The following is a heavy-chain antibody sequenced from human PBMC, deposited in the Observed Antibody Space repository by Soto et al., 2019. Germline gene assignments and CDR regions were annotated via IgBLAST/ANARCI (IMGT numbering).Heavy chain of an antibody. CDR2: SRNKVKSYTT. V-gene: IGHV3-72*01. D-gene: IGHD1-26*01. Sequence: EEQLVESGGGLVQPGGSLTLSCAASGFSFSDYYMEWVRQAPGKGLEWGDRSRNKVKSYTTDYASSVKGRFTISRDLSKNSLYLAMNNLKTEDTAVYYCSKVEGGWGQGTLVTVSS. CDR1: GFSFSDYY. CDR3: SKVEGG. J-gene: IGHJ4*02.